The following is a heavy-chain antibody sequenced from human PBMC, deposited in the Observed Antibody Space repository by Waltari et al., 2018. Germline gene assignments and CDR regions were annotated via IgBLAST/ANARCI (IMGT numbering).Heavy chain of an antibody. J-gene: IGHJ4*02. CDR2: INPNSGET. V-gene: IGHV1-2*02. Sequence: QVQLVQSGAEVGKPGASVKVSCQATGYSFSDYDIYWVRQAPGQGLEWMAWINPNSGETKDAQKFQGRVNLTMNTSISTAYMELPRMTVDDTAVYYCARGNHLDFWGQGTIVTVSS. CDR1: GYSFSDYD. CDR3: ARGNHLDF.